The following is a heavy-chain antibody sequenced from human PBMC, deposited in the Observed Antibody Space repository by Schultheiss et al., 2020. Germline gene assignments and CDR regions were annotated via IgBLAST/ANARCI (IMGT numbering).Heavy chain of an antibody. Sequence: GGSLRLSCAASGFTFSSYAMSWVRQAPGKGLEWVSAISGSGGSTYYADSVKGRFTISRDNAKKSLYLQMNSLRAEDTGLYYCAKDKKSGYDLYFYYMDVWGKGTTVTVSS. CDR3: AKDKKSGYDLYFYYMDV. D-gene: IGHD5-12*01. J-gene: IGHJ6*03. CDR1: GFTFSSYA. V-gene: IGHV3-23*01. CDR2: ISGSGGST.